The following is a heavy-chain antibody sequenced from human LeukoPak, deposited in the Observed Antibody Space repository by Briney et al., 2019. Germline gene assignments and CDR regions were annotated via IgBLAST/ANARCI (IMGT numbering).Heavy chain of an antibody. CDR3: ATEIAVAGPLDY. J-gene: IGHJ4*02. D-gene: IGHD6-19*01. Sequence: ASVKVSCKASGYTFTSYDINWVRQATGQGLEWMGIINPSGGSTSYAQKFQGRVTMTRDTSTSTVYMELSSLRSEDTAVYYCATEIAVAGPLDYWGQGTLVTVSS. V-gene: IGHV1-46*01. CDR2: INPSGGST. CDR1: GYTFTSYD.